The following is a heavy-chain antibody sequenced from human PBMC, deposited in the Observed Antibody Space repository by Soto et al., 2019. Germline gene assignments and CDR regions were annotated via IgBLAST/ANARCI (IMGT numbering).Heavy chain of an antibody. D-gene: IGHD3-10*01. J-gene: IGHJ6*02. CDR2: ISYDGSNK. Sequence: GGSLRLSCAASGFTVSSYGMHWVRQAPGKGLEWVAVISYDGSNKYYADSVKGRFTISRDNSKNTLYLQMNSLRAEDTAVYYCAKDLTPAGGSVLLWFGELLDYYGMDVWGQGTTVTVSS. V-gene: IGHV3-30*18. CDR3: AKDLTPAGGSVLLWFGELLDYYGMDV. CDR1: GFTVSSYG.